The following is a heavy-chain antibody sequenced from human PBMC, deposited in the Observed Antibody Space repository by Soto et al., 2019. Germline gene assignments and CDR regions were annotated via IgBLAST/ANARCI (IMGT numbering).Heavy chain of an antibody. Sequence: EVQLLESGGGLVQPGGSLRLSCAASGFTFSSYAMSWVRQAPGKGLEWVSVISGSGGSTYYADSVKGRFTISRDNSKNTLYRQMNSLRAEDTAVYYFAKRGAGHSFDYWGQGTLVTVSS. CDR3: AKRGAGHSFDY. V-gene: IGHV3-23*01. CDR1: GFTFSSYA. J-gene: IGHJ4*02. CDR2: ISGSGGST. D-gene: IGHD6-19*01.